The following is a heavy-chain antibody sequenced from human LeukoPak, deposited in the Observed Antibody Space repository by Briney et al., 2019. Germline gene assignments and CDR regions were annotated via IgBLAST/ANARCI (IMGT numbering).Heavy chain of an antibody. CDR1: GFSVTTNY. J-gene: IGHJ5*02. V-gene: IGHV3-66*03. D-gene: IGHD3-10*01. CDR3: ARDRAGTQSWVEFDL. CDR2: IYTSGST. Sequence: GGSLRLTCAASGFSVTTNYMSWVRQAPGKGLEWVALIYTSGSTFYADSVMGRFTVSRDNSKNTLYLQMNSLRAEDSAAYYCARDRAGTQSWVEFDLWGQGALVTVSS.